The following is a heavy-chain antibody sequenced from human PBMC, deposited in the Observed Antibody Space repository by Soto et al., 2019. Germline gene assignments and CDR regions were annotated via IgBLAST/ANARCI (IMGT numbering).Heavy chain of an antibody. CDR1: GFTFSSYA. CDR2: ISGSGGST. Sequence: GGSLRLSCAASGFTFSSYAMSWVRQAPGKGLEWVSAISGSGGSTYYADSVKGRFTISRDNSKNTLYLQMNSLRAEDTAVYYCAASSSSSSLIFFDYWGQGTLVTVSS. V-gene: IGHV3-23*01. CDR3: AASSSSSSLIFFDY. J-gene: IGHJ4*02. D-gene: IGHD6-6*01.